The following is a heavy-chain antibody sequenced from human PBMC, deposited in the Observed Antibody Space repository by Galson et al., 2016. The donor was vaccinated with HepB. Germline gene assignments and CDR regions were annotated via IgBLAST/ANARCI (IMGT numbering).Heavy chain of an antibody. Sequence: PALVKPTQTLTLTCSFSGFSLTTSGVGVGWIRQPPGKALEWLALIYWDDDKLYNPSLQSRLTISKDTSKNQVVLTVTNMDPVDTATYFCAHRPATMYYSFDHWGQGTLVTVSS. CDR1: GFSLTTSGVG. CDR2: IYWDDDK. J-gene: IGHJ4*02. D-gene: IGHD3-10*01. V-gene: IGHV2-5*02. CDR3: AHRPATMYYSFDH.